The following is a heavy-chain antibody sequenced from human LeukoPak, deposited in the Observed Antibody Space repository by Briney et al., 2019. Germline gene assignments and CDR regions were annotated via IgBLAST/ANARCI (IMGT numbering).Heavy chain of an antibody. J-gene: IGHJ6*02. V-gene: IGHV1-46*01. CDR3: AREPYYDFWSGYPYYYGMDV. CDR1: GYTFTSYY. Sequence: ASVKVSCKASGYTFTSYYMHWVRQAPGQGLEWMGIINPSGGSTSHAQRFQGRVTMTRDTSTSTVYMELSSLRSEDTAVYYCAREPYYDFWSGYPYYYGMDVWGQGTTVTVSS. CDR2: INPSGGST. D-gene: IGHD3-3*01.